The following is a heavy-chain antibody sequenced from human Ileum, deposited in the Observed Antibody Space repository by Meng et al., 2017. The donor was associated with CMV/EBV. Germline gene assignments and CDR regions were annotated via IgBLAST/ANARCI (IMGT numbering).Heavy chain of an antibody. V-gene: IGHV4-34*01. CDR3: ARLAPWQLLPFDY. CDR2: INHSGHT. CDR1: CGSFSGYD. Sequence: CAVYCGSFSGYDWSWIRQPPGKGLEWIGEINHSGHTNYNPSLKSRVTISVDTSKNQFSLKLSSVTAADTAVYYCARLAPWQLLPFDYWGQGTLVTVSS. D-gene: IGHD6-19*01. J-gene: IGHJ4*02.